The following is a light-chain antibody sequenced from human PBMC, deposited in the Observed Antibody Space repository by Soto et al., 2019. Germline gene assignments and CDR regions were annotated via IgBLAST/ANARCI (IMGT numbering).Light chain of an antibody. CDR1: QSVSSN. Sequence: EIVMTQSPATLSVSPGERATLSCRASQSVSSNLAWYQQKPGQSHRLLISGASTRATAFPARFSGSGSGTEFTLTISSLQSEDFAVYYCQQYNNCPPTFGQGTKVEIK. CDR2: GAS. V-gene: IGKV3-15*01. CDR3: QQYNNCPPT. J-gene: IGKJ1*01.